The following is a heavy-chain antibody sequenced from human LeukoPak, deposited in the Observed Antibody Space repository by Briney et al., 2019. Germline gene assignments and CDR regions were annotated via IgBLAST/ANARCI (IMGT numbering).Heavy chain of an antibody. CDR1: GGTFSSYA. Sequence: SVKVSCKASGGTFSSYAISWVRQAPGQGLEWMGGIIPIFGTANYAQKFQGRVTITADESTSTAYMELSSLRSEDTAVYYCARDGSSRGLMDVWGKGTTVTVSS. D-gene: IGHD6-6*01. V-gene: IGHV1-69*01. CDR3: ARDGSSRGLMDV. J-gene: IGHJ6*03. CDR2: IIPIFGTA.